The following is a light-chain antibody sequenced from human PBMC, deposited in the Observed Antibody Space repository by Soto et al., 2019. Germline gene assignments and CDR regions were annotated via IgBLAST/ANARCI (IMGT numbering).Light chain of an antibody. J-gene: IGKJ2*01. CDR1: QSINSW. CDR3: QQYDRFPYT. Sequence: DIQMTQSPSTLSASIGDTVIITCRASQSINSWLAWYQQKPGKAPKLLIHKASTLESGVPSRFSGSESGTEFTLTIRSLQPDDFATFYCQQYDRFPYTFGQGTKLEIK. V-gene: IGKV1-5*03. CDR2: KAS.